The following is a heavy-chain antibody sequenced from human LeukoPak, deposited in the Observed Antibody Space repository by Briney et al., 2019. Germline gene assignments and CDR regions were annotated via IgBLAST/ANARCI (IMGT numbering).Heavy chain of an antibody. CDR1: CFTVSSNY. D-gene: IGHD3-10*01. J-gene: IGHJ6*03. CDR3: ASGSGSYRTPYYYMDV. Sequence: GAVLRLCCAASCFTVSSNYMSWVRPAPGKGLEWGSVIYSGGSTYYADSVKGRFTISRDNSKNTLYLQMNNLRAEDTAVYYCASGSGSYRTPYYYMDVWGKGTTVTVSS. CDR2: IYSGGST. V-gene: IGHV3-53*01.